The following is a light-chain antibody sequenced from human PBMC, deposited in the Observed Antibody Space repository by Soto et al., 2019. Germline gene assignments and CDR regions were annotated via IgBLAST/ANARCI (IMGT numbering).Light chain of an antibody. CDR3: DHDYNRPFT. CDR2: DAS. J-gene: IGKJ2*01. Sequence: DIQMTQSPSSLSASVGDRVTITCKASRDIDNYLNWYQQKPGKAPHLLIYDASNLETGVPLRFRGSRSGTHFTLTISSLQPEDIVTYYGDHDYNRPFTFGQGTKLESK. CDR1: RDIDNY. V-gene: IGKV1-33*01.